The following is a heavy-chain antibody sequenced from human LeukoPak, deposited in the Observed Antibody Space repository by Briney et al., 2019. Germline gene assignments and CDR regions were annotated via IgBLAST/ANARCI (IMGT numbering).Heavy chain of an antibody. CDR3: ARETSFCSGATCYLFLDS. Sequence: SETLSLTCTVSGGSISSGANYWSWIRQPPGKGLEWIGYIYYSGSTNYNPSLKSRVTISVDTSKNQFSLKLTSVTAADTAVYYCARETSFCSGATCYLFLDSWGQGARVTVSS. J-gene: IGHJ4*02. V-gene: IGHV4-61*08. D-gene: IGHD2-15*01. CDR1: GGSISSGANY. CDR2: IYYSGST.